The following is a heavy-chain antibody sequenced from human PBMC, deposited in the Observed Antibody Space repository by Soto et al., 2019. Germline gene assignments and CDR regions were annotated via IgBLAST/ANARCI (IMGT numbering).Heavy chain of an antibody. CDR2: LYHTGNT. CDR1: GGSISSSSYS. CDR3: ARFRGTAILDF. V-gene: IGHV4-30-2*01. J-gene: IGHJ4*02. Sequence: SETLSLTCTVSGGSISSSSYSWSWIRQPPGKGLEWIGYLYHTGNTYYNPSLESRVTISVDRSKNQFSLELPSVTAADTAVYYCARFRGTAILDFWGQGTLVTVSS. D-gene: IGHD2-21*02.